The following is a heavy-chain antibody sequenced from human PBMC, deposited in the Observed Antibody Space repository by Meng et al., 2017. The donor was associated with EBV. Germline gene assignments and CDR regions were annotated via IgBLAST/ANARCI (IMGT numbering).Heavy chain of an antibody. CDR1: GFTFSSYT. J-gene: IGHJ5*02. D-gene: IGHD3-16*01. V-gene: IGHV3-23*01. CDR2: ISGSGGST. Sequence: EGQLLEFGGGWVQPGGSLRLSCAASGFTFSSYTMSWVRQAPGKGLEWVSSISGSGGSTYYADSVKGRFTISRDNSKNTLYLQMNSLRAEDTAIYYCAKATYTTGFNWFDPWGQGTLVTVSS. CDR3: AKATYTTGFNWFDP.